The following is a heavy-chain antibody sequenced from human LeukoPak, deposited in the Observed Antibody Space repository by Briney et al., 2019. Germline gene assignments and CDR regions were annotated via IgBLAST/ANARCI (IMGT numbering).Heavy chain of an antibody. D-gene: IGHD3-22*01. J-gene: IGHJ4*02. CDR2: IIPFFGTA. CDR1: GGTFSSYA. Sequence: SVKVSCKASGGTFSSYAISWVRQAPGQGLEWMGGIIPFFGTANYAQKFQGRVTITTDESTSTAYTELSSLRSEDTAVYYCARGGRYYDSSGYYVFDYWGQGTLVTVSS. V-gene: IGHV1-69*05. CDR3: ARGGRYYDSSGYYVFDY.